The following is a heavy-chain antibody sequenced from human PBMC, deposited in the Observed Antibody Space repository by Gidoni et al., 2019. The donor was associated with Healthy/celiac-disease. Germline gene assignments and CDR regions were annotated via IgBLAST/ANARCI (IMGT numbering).Heavy chain of an antibody. CDR2: IYYSGST. D-gene: IGHD3-22*01. V-gene: IGHV4-30-4*01. CDR1: GGSISSGDYY. CDR3: ARDNREQPNYYDSSGYPYYYGMDV. J-gene: IGHJ6*02. Sequence: QGQLQESGPGLVKPSQTLSLTCTVSGGSISSGDYYWSWIRLPPGKGLEWIGYIYYSGSTYYNPSLKSRVTIAVDTSKNQFSLKLSSVTAADTSVYYCARDNREQPNYYDSSGYPYYYGMDVWGQGTTVTVSS.